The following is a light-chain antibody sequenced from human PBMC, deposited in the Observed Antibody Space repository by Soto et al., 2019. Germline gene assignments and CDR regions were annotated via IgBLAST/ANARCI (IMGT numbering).Light chain of an antibody. Sequence: QPVLTQSSSASASLGSSVKLTCTLSSGHSSYIIAWHQQQPGKGPRYLMKLEGSGSYNKGSGVPDRFSGSSSGADRYLTISNLQFEDEADYYCETWDSNTHVFGGGTKLTVL. CDR3: ETWDSNTHV. CDR1: SGHSSYI. V-gene: IGLV4-60*02. J-gene: IGLJ2*01. CDR2: LEGSGSY.